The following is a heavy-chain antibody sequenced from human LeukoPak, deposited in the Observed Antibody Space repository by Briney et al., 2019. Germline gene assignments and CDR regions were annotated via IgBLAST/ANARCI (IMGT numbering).Heavy chain of an antibody. V-gene: IGHV4-59*01. CDR1: GGSISSYY. D-gene: IGHD3-16*01. J-gene: IGHJ4*02. CDR3: ARTPGGSVDY. CDR2: IYYSGST. Sequence: SETLSLTCTVSGGSISSYYWSWIRQPPGKGLEWIGYIYYSGSTNYNPSLKSRVTISVDTSKNQFSLKLSSVTAADTAVYYCARTPGGSVDYWGQGTLVTVSS.